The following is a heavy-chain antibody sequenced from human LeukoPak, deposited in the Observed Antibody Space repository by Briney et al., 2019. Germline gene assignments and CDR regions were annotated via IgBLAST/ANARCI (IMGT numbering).Heavy chain of an antibody. J-gene: IGHJ3*02. Sequence: SETLSLTGTVSGGSISSYYWSWLRQPPGKGLEWIGYIYHTGSTNSNPSLKSRVTISVDTSKNQFSLKLSSVTAADTAVYYCARHANSDAFDIWGQGTMVTVSS. CDR3: ARHANSDAFDI. D-gene: IGHD4/OR15-4a*01. V-gene: IGHV4-59*01. CDR2: IYHTGST. CDR1: GGSISSYY.